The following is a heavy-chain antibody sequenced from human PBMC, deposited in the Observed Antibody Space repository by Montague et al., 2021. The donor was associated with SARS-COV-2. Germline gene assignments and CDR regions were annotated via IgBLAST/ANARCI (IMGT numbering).Heavy chain of an antibody. CDR3: ARGVRGSGTRSL. D-gene: IGHD2-2*01. Sequence: SLRLSCAASGFTFSSYRMNWLRQAPGKGLEWVSSISSSSSYIYYADSVKGRFTISRDNAKNSLNLQMSSLRAEDTAVYYCARGVRGSGTRSLWGQGTLVTVSS. CDR1: GFTFSSYR. CDR2: ISSSSSYI. J-gene: IGHJ4*02. V-gene: IGHV3-21*01.